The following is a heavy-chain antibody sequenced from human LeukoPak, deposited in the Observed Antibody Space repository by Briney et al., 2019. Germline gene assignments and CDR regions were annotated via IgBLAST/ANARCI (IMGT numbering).Heavy chain of an antibody. CDR3: ARDRDFWSGYYFGGNWFDP. J-gene: IGHJ5*02. Sequence: ASVKVSCKASGYTFTGYYMHWVRQAPGQGLEWMGWINPNSGGTNYAQKFQGRVTMTRDTSISTAYMELSRLRSDDTAVYYCARDRDFWSGYYFGGNWFDPWGQGTLVTVSS. CDR1: GYTFTGYY. CDR2: INPNSGGT. D-gene: IGHD3-3*01. V-gene: IGHV1-2*02.